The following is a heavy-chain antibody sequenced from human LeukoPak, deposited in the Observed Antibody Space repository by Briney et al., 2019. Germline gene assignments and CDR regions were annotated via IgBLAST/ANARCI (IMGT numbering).Heavy chain of an antibody. Sequence: SETLSLTCAVYGGSFSGYYWSWIRQPPGKGLEWIGEINHSGSTNYNPSLKSRVTISVDTSKSQFSLKLSSVTAADTAVYYCARDALWFGELLDYYYGMDVWGQGTTVTVSS. V-gene: IGHV4-34*01. D-gene: IGHD3-10*01. J-gene: IGHJ6*02. CDR2: INHSGST. CDR1: GGSFSGYY. CDR3: ARDALWFGELLDYYYGMDV.